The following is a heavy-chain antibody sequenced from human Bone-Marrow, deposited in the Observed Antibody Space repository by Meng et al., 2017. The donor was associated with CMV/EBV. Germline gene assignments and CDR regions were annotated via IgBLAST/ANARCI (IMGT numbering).Heavy chain of an antibody. CDR3: ARSMLEVNRYYYGMDV. Sequence: LSLTCAASGFTFSDYYMSWIRQAPGKGLEWVSYISSSDSTIYYADSVKGRFTISRDNAKNSLYLQMNSLRAEDTAVYYCARSMLEVNRYYYGMDVWGEGTPVTVSS. D-gene: IGHD1-1*01. CDR1: GFTFSDYY. V-gene: IGHV3-11*04. CDR2: ISSSDSTI. J-gene: IGHJ6*04.